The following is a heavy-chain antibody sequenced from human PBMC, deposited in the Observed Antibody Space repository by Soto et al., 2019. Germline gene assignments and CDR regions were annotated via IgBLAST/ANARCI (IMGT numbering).Heavy chain of an antibody. V-gene: IGHV3-30-3*01. CDR2: ISYDGSNK. CDR1: GFTFSSYA. D-gene: IGHD1-20*01. CDR3: ARGYYWHDY. Sequence: QVQLVESGGGVVQPGRSLRLSCAASGFTFSSYAMHWVRQAPGKGLEWVAVISYDGSNKYYADSVKGRFTISRDNSKNPLYLQMNSLRAEDTAVYYCARGYYWHDYWGQGTLVTVSS. J-gene: IGHJ4*02.